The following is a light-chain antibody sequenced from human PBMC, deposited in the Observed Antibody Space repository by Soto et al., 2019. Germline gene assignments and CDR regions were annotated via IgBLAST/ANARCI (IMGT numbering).Light chain of an antibody. CDR1: QSVSNN. CDR2: GAS. V-gene: IGKV3-15*01. J-gene: IGKJ3*01. CDR3: QQYHDWPFT. Sequence: EIVLTQSPATLSVSPGDRATLSCRASQSVSNNLAWYQQKPGQAPRLLVYGASTRATGIPARFSGSGSETEFTLTISSLQSEDFAVYYCQQYHDWPFTFGPGTKVDIK.